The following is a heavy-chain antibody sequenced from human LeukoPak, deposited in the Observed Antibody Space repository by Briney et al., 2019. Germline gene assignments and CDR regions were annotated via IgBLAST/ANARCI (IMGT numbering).Heavy chain of an antibody. CDR2: ISSSGRII. CDR3: ARSSYSSSSSV. J-gene: IGHJ3*01. V-gene: IGHV3-11*01. Sequence: GGSLRLSCAASGFTFSDYYMSWIRQAPGKGLEWVSYISSSGRIIYYADSVKGRFTISRDNAKNSLYLQINSLRAEDTAVYYCARSSYSSSSSVWGQGTMVTVSS. CDR1: GFTFSDYY. D-gene: IGHD6-6*01.